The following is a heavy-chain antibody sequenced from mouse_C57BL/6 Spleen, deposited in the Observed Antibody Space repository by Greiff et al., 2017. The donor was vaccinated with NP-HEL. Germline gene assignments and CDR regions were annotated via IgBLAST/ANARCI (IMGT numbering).Heavy chain of an antibody. J-gene: IGHJ2*01. D-gene: IGHD1-1*01. Sequence: VQLKQSGPELVKPGASVKMSCKASGYTFTDYNMHWVKQSHGKSLEWIGYINPNNGGTSYNQKFKGKATLTVDTSSSTAYMQISSLTSEDSAVYYCARDPRFVTTVVAQFDYWGQGTTLTVSS. CDR2: INPNNGGT. CDR3: ARDPRFVTTVVAQFDY. CDR1: GYTFTDYN. V-gene: IGHV1-22*01.